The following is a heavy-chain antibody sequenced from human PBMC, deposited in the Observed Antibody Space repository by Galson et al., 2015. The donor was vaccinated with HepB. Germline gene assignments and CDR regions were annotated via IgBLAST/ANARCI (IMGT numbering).Heavy chain of an antibody. Sequence: SLRLSCAASGFTFSSYTMNWVRQAPGKGLESVSYISSTGTTMYYADSAKGRFTIPRDNAQKSLYLQMNSLRDEDTAVYSCASVYFGAGSSSAYWYFDLWGRGALVTVSS. J-gene: IGHJ2*01. V-gene: IGHV3-48*02. D-gene: IGHD3-10*01. CDR1: GFTFSSYT. CDR2: ISSTGTTM. CDR3: ASVYFGAGSSSAYWYFDL.